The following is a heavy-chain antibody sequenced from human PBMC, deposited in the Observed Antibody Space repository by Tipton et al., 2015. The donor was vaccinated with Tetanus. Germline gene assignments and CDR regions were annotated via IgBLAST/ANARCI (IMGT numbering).Heavy chain of an antibody. CDR2: ISSSSRYI. CDR3: ARKKRDYYDSRSYYSDY. Sequence: SLRLSCAASGFTLSRYTLNWVRQAPGKGLEWVSSISSSSRYIYYADSVKGRFTISRDNAKNSLYLQMNSLRAEDTAVYYCARKKRDYYDSRSYYSDYWGQGTLVTVSS. V-gene: IGHV3-21*01. J-gene: IGHJ4*02. CDR1: GFTLSRYT. D-gene: IGHD3-10*01.